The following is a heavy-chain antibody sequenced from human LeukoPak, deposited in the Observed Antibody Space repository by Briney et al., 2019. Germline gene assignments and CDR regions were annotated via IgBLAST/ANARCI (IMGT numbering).Heavy chain of an antibody. CDR1: GFSFSSYS. D-gene: IGHD6-13*01. V-gene: IGHV3-21*01. J-gene: IGHJ4*02. Sequence: GGSLRLSCAASGFSFSSYSMNWVRQAPGQGLEWVSSISSISSDLYYADSVRGRFTISRDNAKNSLYLHMDSLSAEDTAVYYCARDADSSWYLGAFDYWGQGTVVTVSS. CDR2: ISSISSDL. CDR3: ARDADSSWYLGAFDY.